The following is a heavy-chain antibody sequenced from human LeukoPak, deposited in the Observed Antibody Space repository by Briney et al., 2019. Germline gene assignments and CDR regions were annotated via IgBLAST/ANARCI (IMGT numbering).Heavy chain of an antibody. J-gene: IGHJ4*02. V-gene: IGHV4-59*08. CDR3: ARRLYSNCYFDY. CDR2: IYYRGST. CDR1: GGSISSYY. D-gene: IGHD4-11*01. Sequence: EPSETLSLTCTVSGGSISSYYWSWIRQPPGKGLEWIGYIYYRGSTTYNPSLKSRVTISVDTSKNQFSLRLSSVTAADTAVYYCARRLYSNCYFDYWGQGALVTVSS.